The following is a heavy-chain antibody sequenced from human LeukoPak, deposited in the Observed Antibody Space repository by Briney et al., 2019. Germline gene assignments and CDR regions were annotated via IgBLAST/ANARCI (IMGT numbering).Heavy chain of an antibody. D-gene: IGHD3-16*01. CDR3: ARDLSGSYGGAFDI. V-gene: IGHV1-2*02. Sequence: ASVKVSCKASGYTFIGYYMHWVRQAPGQGLEWMGWINPNSGGTNYAEKFQGRVTMTRDTPISTAYMELSRLRSDDTAVYYCARDLSGSYGGAFDIWGQGTMVTVSS. J-gene: IGHJ3*02. CDR1: GYTFIGYY. CDR2: INPNSGGT.